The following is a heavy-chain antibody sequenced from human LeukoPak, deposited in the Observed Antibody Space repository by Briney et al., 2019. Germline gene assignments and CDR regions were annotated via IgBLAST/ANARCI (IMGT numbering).Heavy chain of an antibody. V-gene: IGHV3-30*03. J-gene: IGHJ5*02. CDR2: ISYDGSNK. CDR1: GFTFSSYG. Sequence: PGRSLRLSCAASGFTFSSYGMHWVRQAPGKGLEWVAVISYDGSNKYYADSVKGRFTISRDNFKDTLYLQMNSLRAEDTAVYYCATGSGTWGQGTRVTVSS. CDR3: ATGSGT.